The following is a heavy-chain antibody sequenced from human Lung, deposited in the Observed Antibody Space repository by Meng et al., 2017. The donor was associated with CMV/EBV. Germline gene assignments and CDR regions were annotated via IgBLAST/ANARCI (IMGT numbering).Heavy chain of an antibody. D-gene: IGHD3-16*01. CDR1: GFTFDTYG. Sequence: SCAASGFTFDTYGMHWVRQAPGKGLEWLAFIRHDGSNKFYGDSVKGRFTVSRDNSKNTLYLQMNSLGAEETAIYYCAKDQLLFGGPNAYFDDWGQGXLVTVSS. J-gene: IGHJ4*02. CDR3: AKDQLLFGGPNAYFDD. CDR2: IRHDGSNK. V-gene: IGHV3-30*02.